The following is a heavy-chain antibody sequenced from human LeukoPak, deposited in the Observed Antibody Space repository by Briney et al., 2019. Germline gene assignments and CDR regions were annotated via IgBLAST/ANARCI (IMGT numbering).Heavy chain of an antibody. Sequence: GSLRLPRTASGFSFYNYWMSWVRPAPGKGPEWVASIKQDESEKYYVDSVKGRFTTSRDNAKSSLYLQMNALRGEDTAVYYCARLVGDVTTWDCWGQGTLVTVSS. CDR2: IKQDESEK. V-gene: IGHV3-7*03. CDR1: GFSFYNYW. J-gene: IGHJ4*02. CDR3: ARLVGDVTTWDC. D-gene: IGHD1-26*01.